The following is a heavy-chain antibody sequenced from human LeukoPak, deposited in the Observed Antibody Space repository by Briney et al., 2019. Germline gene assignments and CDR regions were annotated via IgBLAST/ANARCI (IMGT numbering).Heavy chain of an antibody. Sequence: GGSLRLSCAASGFTFSSYSMNWVRQAPGKGLEWVANVKQDGSEKYYVDSVKGRFIISRDNAKNSLYLQMNILRAEDTALYYCARAMSKFGEYDAFDIWGQGTMVTFSS. CDR3: ARAMSKFGEYDAFDI. V-gene: IGHV3-7*01. CDR1: GFTFSSYS. CDR2: VKQDGSEK. D-gene: IGHD3-10*01. J-gene: IGHJ3*02.